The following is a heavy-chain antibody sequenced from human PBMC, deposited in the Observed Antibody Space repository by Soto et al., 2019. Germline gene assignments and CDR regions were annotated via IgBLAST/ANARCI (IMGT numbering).Heavy chain of an antibody. V-gene: IGHV5-51*01. D-gene: IGHD1-26*01. Sequence: PGESLKISCKGSGYSFTSYWIGWVRQMPGKGLEWMGIIYPGDSDTRYSPSFQGQVTISADKSISTAYLQWSSLKASDTAMYYCASRPVGATPYSPDAFDIWGQGTMVTVSS. CDR3: ASRPVGATPYSPDAFDI. CDR2: IYPGDSDT. J-gene: IGHJ3*02. CDR1: GYSFTSYW.